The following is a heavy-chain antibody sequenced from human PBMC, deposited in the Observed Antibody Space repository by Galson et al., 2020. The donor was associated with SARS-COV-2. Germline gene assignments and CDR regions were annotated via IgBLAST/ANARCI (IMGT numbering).Heavy chain of an antibody. CDR3: ARGPLYYDILTGYQGGFDY. CDR2: INPNSGGT. V-gene: IGHV1-2*02. CDR1: GYTFTGYY. Sequence: GESLKISCKAPGYTFTGYYMHWVRQAPGQGLEWMGWINPNSGGTNYAQKFQGRVTMTRDTSISTAYMELSRLRSDDTAVYYCARGPLYYDILTGYQGGFDYWGQGTLVTVSS. J-gene: IGHJ4*02. D-gene: IGHD3-9*01.